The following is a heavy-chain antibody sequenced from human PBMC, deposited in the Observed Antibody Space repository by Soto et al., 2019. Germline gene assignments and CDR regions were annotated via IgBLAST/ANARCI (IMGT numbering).Heavy chain of an antibody. CDR1: GGSISSYY. CDR2: IYYSGST. J-gene: IGHJ3*02. CDR3: ARDRNFDAFDI. D-gene: IGHD1-7*01. Sequence: SETLSLTCTVSGGSISSYYWSWLRQPPGKGLEWIGYIYYSGSTNYNPSLKSRVTISVDTSKNQFSLKLSSVTAADTAVYYCARDRNFDAFDIWGQGTMVTVSS. V-gene: IGHV4-59*01.